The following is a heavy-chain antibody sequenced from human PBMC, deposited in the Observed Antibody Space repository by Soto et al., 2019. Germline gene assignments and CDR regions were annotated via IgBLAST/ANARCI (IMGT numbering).Heavy chain of an antibody. D-gene: IGHD5-12*01. CDR3: TKDYGMATIFDY. J-gene: IGHJ4*02. Sequence: GGSLRLSCAASGFTFSNAWMSWVRQAPGKGLEWVGRIKSKTDGGTTDYAAPVKGRFTISRDDSKNTLYLQMNSLKTEDTAVYYCTKDYGMATIFDYWGQGTLVTVSS. CDR2: IKSKTDGGTT. V-gene: IGHV3-15*01. CDR1: GFTFSNAW.